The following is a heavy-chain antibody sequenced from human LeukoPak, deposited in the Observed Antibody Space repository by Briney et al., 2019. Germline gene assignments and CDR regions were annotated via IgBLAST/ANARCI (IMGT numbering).Heavy chain of an antibody. V-gene: IGHV3-23*01. CDR1: GFTFSNYA. CDR3: ARDRTGSYYRSYGVDV. Sequence: GGSLRLSCAASGFTFSNYAMSWVRQAPGKGLGWVSILSASGGATYYADSVKGRFTISRDNSKNTLYLQMNSLRAEDTAVYYCARDRTGSYYRSYGVDVWGQGTTVTVSS. J-gene: IGHJ6*02. D-gene: IGHD3-10*01. CDR2: LSASGGAT.